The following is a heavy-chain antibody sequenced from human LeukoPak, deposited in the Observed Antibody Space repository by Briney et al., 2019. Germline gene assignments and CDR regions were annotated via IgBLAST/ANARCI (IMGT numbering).Heavy chain of an antibody. Sequence: GGSLRLSCAASGFTFSTYAMSWVRQAPGKGLEWVSSFSGSGGSTYYADSVKGRLPISRDNSKSTLYLQMNSLRAEDTAVYYCAKDLGMQVWFPLWGQGTLVTVSS. J-gene: IGHJ4*02. V-gene: IGHV3-23*01. CDR1: GFTFSTYA. CDR2: FSGSGGST. CDR3: AKDLGMQVWFPL. D-gene: IGHD5-18*01.